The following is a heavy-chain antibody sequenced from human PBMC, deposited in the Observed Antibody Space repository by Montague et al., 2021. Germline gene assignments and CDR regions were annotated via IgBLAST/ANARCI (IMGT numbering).Heavy chain of an antibody. D-gene: IGHD6-13*01. J-gene: IGHJ4*02. CDR1: GDFISSYTW. V-gene: IGHV4-4*02. CDR3: ARHGDDEWQQMAF. CDR2: IFHSGSA. Sequence: SETLSLTCAVSGDFISSYTWWSWVRQPPGKGLEWIGEIFHSGSANYNPSLRSRITLSVDKSKNEFSLHLNSVTPADTAVYYCARHGDDEWQQMAFWGQGTLVGVSS.